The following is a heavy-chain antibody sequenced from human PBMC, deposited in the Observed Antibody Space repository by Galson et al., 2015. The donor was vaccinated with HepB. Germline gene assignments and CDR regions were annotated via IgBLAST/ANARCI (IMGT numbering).Heavy chain of an antibody. CDR2: IIPVLDIT. D-gene: IGHD3-22*01. Sequence: GAFDKYNFNWVRQAPGQGLEWMGKIIPVLDITKYAQKFQGRVTITADTSTSTAYMELSSLRSDDTALYYCARSHYYDSSPFDSWGQGTLVTVSS. V-gene: IGHV1-69*02. J-gene: IGHJ4*02. CDR3: ARSHYYDSSPFDS. CDR1: GAFDKYN.